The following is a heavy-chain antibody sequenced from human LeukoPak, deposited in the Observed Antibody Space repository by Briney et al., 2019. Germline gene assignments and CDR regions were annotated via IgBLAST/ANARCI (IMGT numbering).Heavy chain of an antibody. J-gene: IGHJ4*02. CDR2: ISWNSGSI. CDR1: GFTFYDYA. V-gene: IGHV3-9*01. CDR3: AKQYYYGSGSSPFDY. Sequence: GRSLRLSCAASGFTFYDYAMHWVRQAPGKGLEWVSGISWNSGSIGYADSVKGRFTISRDNAKNSLYLQMNSLRAEDTALYYCAKQYYYGSGSSPFDYWGQGTLVTVSP. D-gene: IGHD3-10*01.